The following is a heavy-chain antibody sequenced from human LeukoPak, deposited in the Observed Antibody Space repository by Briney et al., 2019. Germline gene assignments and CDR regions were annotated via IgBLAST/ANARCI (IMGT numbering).Heavy chain of an antibody. J-gene: IGHJ3*02. CDR1: GGSISSYY. D-gene: IGHD2-15*01. V-gene: IGHV4-59*01. CDR2: IYYSGST. Sequence: SETLSLTCTVSGGSISSYYWSWIRQPPGKGLEWIGYIYYSGSTNYNPSLKSRVTISVDTSKNQFSLKLSSVTAADTVVYYCAKGYCSGGSCYPNDAFDIWGQGTMVTVSS. CDR3: AKGYCSGGSCYPNDAFDI.